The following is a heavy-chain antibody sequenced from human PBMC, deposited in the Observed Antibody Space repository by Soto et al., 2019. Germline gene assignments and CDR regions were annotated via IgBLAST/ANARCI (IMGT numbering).Heavy chain of an antibody. CDR1: GFTFSSYG. D-gene: IGHD2-15*01. CDR3: ARDCSGGTCFPGMDV. Sequence: GGSLRLSCAASGFTFSSYGMHWVRQAPGKGLEWVAVISYDGSNKYYADSVKGRFTISRDNSKNPMYLQINSLRDEDTAVYFCARDCSGGTCFPGMDVWGQGTTVTVSS. V-gene: IGHV3-30*03. CDR2: ISYDGSNK. J-gene: IGHJ6*02.